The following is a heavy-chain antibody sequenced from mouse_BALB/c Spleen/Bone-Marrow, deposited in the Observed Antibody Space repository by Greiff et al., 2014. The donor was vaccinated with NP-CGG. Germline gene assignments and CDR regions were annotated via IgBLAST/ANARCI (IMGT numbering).Heavy chain of an antibody. D-gene: IGHD2-14*01. Sequence: EVQLQQSGPELEKPGASVKISCKASGHSFTGYNMNWVKQSYGKSLEWIGNIDPYYGTTTFNQKFKDKATLTVDKSSSTAYMQLKSLTSEDSAVYYCTRSRAYFRDWFAYWGQGTLVTVSA. CDR1: GHSFTGYN. CDR3: TRSRAYFRDWFAY. J-gene: IGHJ3*01. V-gene: IGHV1-39*01. CDR2: IDPYYGTT.